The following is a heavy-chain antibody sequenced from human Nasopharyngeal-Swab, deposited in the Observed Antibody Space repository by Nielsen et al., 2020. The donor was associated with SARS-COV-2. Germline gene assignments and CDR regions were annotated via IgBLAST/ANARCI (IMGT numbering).Heavy chain of an antibody. CDR2: TYYRSMWNN. CDR3: ARIAVAVSPV. J-gene: IGHJ4*02. CDR1: GDSVSSNTAA. D-gene: IGHD6-19*01. Sequence: SQTLSLTCAISGDSVSSNTAASNWIRQSPSRGLEWLGRTYYRSMWNNDYAVSVRGRITINPDPSKNQFSLQLNSVTPEDTAVYYCARIAVAVSPVWGQGTLVTVSS. V-gene: IGHV6-1*01.